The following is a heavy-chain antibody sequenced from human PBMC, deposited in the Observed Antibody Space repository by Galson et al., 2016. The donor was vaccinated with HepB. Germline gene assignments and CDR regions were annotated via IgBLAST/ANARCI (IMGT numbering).Heavy chain of an antibody. CDR3: ARDSWIKLWSSAAPFDY. V-gene: IGHV1-18*04. J-gene: IGHJ4*02. CDR1: GYTFTNYG. D-gene: IGHD5-18*01. CDR2: ISAYTGNA. Sequence: SVKVSCKASGYTFTNYGVSWVRQAPGQGLEWLGWISAYTGNANYAQQLQGRVTMTTNTSTSTDYMDLRNLRSDDTAVYYCARDSWIKLWSSAAPFDYWGQGTRVTVSS.